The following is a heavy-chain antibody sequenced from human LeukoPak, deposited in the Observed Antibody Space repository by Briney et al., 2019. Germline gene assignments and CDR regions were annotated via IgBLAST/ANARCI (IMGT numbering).Heavy chain of an antibody. CDR3: ARGGLGASDI. J-gene: IGHJ3*02. CDR1: ILTFCIYA. CDR2: ISYDGSNK. Sequence: GGSLRLPCAASILTFCIYATLCVRDAPDKGREWVAVISYDGSNKYYADSVKGRFTISRDNSKNTLYLQMNSLRAEDTAVYYCARGGLGASDIWGQGTMVTVSS. V-gene: IGHV3-30-3*01.